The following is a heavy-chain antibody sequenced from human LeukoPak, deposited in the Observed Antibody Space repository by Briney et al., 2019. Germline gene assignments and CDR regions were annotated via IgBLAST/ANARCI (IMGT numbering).Heavy chain of an antibody. CDR2: ISGSGGST. J-gene: IGHJ4*02. CDR1: GFTFSSYA. V-gene: IGHV3-23*01. D-gene: IGHD6-19*01. Sequence: GGSLRLSCAASGFTFSSYAMSWVRQAPGKGLEWVSAISGSGGSTYYADSVKGRFTISRDNSKNTLYLQMSSLRAEDTAVYYCAKDSQPYSSGWYWDYWGQGTLVTVSS. CDR3: AKDSQPYSSGWYWDY.